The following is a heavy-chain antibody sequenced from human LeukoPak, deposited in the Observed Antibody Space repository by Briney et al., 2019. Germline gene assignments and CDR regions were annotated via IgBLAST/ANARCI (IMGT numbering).Heavy chain of an antibody. Sequence: SETLSLTCTVSGGSISSYYWSWIRQPPGKGLEWIGYIYYSGSTNYNPSLKSRVTMSVDTSKNQFSLKLSSVTASDTAVYYCARDVLWFGEYGWFDPWGQGTLVTVSS. V-gene: IGHV4-59*12. J-gene: IGHJ5*02. CDR3: ARDVLWFGEYGWFDP. D-gene: IGHD3-10*01. CDR1: GGSISSYY. CDR2: IYYSGST.